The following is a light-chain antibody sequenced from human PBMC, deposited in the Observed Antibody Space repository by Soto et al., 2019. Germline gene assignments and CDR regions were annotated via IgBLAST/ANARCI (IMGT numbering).Light chain of an antibody. CDR2: EVS. CDR1: SSDDGGYNY. J-gene: IGLJ1*01. CDR3: SSYAGSNNV. V-gene: IGLV2-8*01. Sequence: QSALTQPPSASGSPGQSVTISCTGTSSDDGGYNYVSWYQQHPGKAPKLMIYEVSKRPSGVPDRFSGSKSGNTASLIVSGLQAEDEADYYCSSYAGSNNVFGTGTKVTVL.